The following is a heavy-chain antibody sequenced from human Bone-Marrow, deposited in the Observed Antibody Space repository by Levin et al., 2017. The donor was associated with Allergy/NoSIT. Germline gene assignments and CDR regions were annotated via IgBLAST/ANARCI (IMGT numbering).Heavy chain of an antibody. J-gene: IGHJ4*02. D-gene: IGHD5-12*01. CDR2: IHSGGRK. CDR3: ARDDVVATNH. V-gene: IGHV3-66*01. CDR1: GFTISTNY. Sequence: GESLKISCAASGFTISTNYMSWVRQVPGKGLEWVSIIHSGGRKNYADSVKGRFTISRDNYNNTLYLQMNSLRGEDTAIYYCARDDVVATNHWGQGTLVIVPS.